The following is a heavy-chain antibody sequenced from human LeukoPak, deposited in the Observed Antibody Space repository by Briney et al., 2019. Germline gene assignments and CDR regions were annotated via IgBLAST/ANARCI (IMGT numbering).Heavy chain of an antibody. Sequence: ASVKVSCKASGYSLSSNGISWARQAPGQGLEWMGWISDYSGNTKYAQNFQDRVTLTADRSTNTAYMELRSLRSDDTAVYYCAREGATDYYFDPWGQGTLVTVSS. CDR2: ISDYSGNT. CDR1: GYSLSSNG. D-gene: IGHD4-11*01. V-gene: IGHV1-18*01. CDR3: AREGATDYYFDP. J-gene: IGHJ4*02.